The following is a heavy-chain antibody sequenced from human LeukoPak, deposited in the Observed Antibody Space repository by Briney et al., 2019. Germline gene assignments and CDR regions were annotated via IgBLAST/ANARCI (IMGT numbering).Heavy chain of an antibody. Sequence: ASVKVSCKASGYTFTSYGISWVRQAPGQGNEWMGWISAYNGNTNYEQKLQGRGTMTTETSTSTAYMELRSLRSDDTAVYYCARDAYDFWSVAHMDVWGKGTTVTVSS. D-gene: IGHD3-3*01. J-gene: IGHJ6*03. V-gene: IGHV1-18*01. CDR1: GYTFTSYG. CDR2: ISAYNGNT. CDR3: ARDAYDFWSVAHMDV.